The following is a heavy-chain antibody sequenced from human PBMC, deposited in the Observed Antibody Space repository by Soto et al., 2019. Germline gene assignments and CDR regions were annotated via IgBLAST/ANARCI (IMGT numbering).Heavy chain of an antibody. V-gene: IGHV1-3*01. D-gene: IGHD2-21*01. CDR2: INPANGNT. CDR3: ARDILSVGPRSNDAFDV. Sequence: QVQLVQSGAEMKKPGASVNISCQASGFTFSATLINWVRQGPGQGLEWMGWINPANGNTRYSESFQGRVTISSLSSASTAYVALSDLTSEDTAVYYCARDILSVGPRSNDAFDVWGQGTMITVSS. CDR1: GFTFSATL. J-gene: IGHJ3*01.